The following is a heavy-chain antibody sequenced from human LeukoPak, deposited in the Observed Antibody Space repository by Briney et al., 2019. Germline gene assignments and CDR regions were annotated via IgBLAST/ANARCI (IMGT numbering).Heavy chain of an antibody. CDR2: ISSSSSYI. CDR3: ARDQVGATSPY. CDR1: GFTFSSYS. D-gene: IGHD1-26*01. Sequence: PGGSLRLSCAASGFTFSSYSMNWVRQAPGKGLEWVSSISSSSSYIYYADSVKGRFTISRDNAKNSLYLQMNSPRAEDTAVYYCARDQVGATSPYWGQGTLVTVSS. J-gene: IGHJ4*02. V-gene: IGHV3-21*01.